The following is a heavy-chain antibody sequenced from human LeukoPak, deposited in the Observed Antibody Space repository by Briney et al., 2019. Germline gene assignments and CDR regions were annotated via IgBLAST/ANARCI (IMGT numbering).Heavy chain of an antibody. V-gene: IGHV3-74*01. CDR3: ARVYYYYYMDV. CDR2: ISSDGTNT. CDR1: GFTFSSYW. J-gene: IGHJ6*03. Sequence: PGGSLRLSCAASGFTFSSYWMHWVRQAPGTGLVWVSRISSDGTNTYYADSVKGRFSISRDNAKNTLYLQMNSLRAEDTAMYCCARVYYYYYMDVWGKGTTVTVSS.